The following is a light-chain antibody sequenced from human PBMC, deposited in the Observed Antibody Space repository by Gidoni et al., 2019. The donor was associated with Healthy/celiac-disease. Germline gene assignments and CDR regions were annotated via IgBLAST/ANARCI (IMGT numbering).Light chain of an antibody. Sequence: IQITQSPSSLSASVGDRGTITCRASQSISSYLNWYQQKPGKAPKLLRYAASSLQSGVPARFSGSGSGTEFTLTISSLQPEDFATYYCQQSYSTPRSFXQXTKLEIK. V-gene: IGKV1-39*01. J-gene: IGKJ2*04. CDR2: AAS. CDR3: QQSYSTPRS. CDR1: QSISSY.